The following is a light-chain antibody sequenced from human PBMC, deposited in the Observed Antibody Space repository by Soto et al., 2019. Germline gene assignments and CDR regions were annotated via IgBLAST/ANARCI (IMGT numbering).Light chain of an antibody. CDR3: QQYNNWPLT. V-gene: IGKV3-15*01. Sequence: EIVMTQSPATLSVSPGERATLSCRASQSVGSNLAWYQQKPGQAPRLLIYGASTRANGIPARFSGSGSGTEFTLTISSLQSEDFAVYYCQQYNNWPLTFGGGTKVDNK. J-gene: IGKJ4*01. CDR1: QSVGSN. CDR2: GAS.